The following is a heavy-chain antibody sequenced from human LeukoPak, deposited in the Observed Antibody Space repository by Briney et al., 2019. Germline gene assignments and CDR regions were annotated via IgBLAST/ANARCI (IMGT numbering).Heavy chain of an antibody. CDR1: GYTFTGYY. CDR3: ARDQSSGWYGDAFDI. J-gene: IGHJ3*02. V-gene: IGHV1-2*02. Sequence: ASVKVSCKASGYTFTGYYMHWVRQAPGQGLEWMGWINPNSGGTNYAQKFQGRVTMTRDTSISTAYMELSRLRSDDTAVYSCARDQSSGWYGDAFDIWGQGTMVTVSS. CDR2: INPNSGGT. D-gene: IGHD6-19*01.